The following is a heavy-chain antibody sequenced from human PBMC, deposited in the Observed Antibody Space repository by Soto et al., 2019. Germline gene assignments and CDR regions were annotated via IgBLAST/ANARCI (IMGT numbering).Heavy chain of an antibody. CDR3: ARSALSSPHYDIMSGYNYYYYGMDV. V-gene: IGHV3-48*02. CDR2: ISSSSSTI. CDR1: GFTFSSYS. J-gene: IGHJ6*02. D-gene: IGHD3-9*01. Sequence: GGSLRLSCAASGFTFSSYSMNWVRQAPGKGLEWVSYISSSSSTIYYADSVKGRFTISRDNAKNSLYLQMNSLRDEDTAVYYWARSALSSPHYDIMSGYNYYYYGMDVWGQGTTVTVSS.